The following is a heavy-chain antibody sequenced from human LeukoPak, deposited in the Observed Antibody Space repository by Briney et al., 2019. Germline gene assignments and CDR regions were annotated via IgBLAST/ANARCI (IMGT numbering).Heavy chain of an antibody. D-gene: IGHD2-15*01. J-gene: IGHJ4*02. CDR1: RFTFSSYW. V-gene: IGHV3-7*03. CDR3: AKGRCSGVGCDSFHS. CDR2: INQDGTEK. Sequence: GGSLRLSCAASRFTFSSYWMSWVRQAPGEGLEWVAKINQDGTEKAYVDSVRGRFTISRDNAKNSLFLQMNSLRAEDTAVYYCAKGRCSGVGCDSFHSWGQGALVTVSP.